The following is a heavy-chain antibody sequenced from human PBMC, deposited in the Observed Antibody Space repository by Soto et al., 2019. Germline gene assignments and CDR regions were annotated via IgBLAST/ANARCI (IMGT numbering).Heavy chain of an antibody. CDR3: ARDCSSGYGMDV. V-gene: IGHV1-8*01. Sequence: ASVQVSCEASGYTFTSYYINWVRQAPGQRLEWMGWMNRNSGNTDYAQKFQGRVTMTRNTSISIAYMELSRLRSEDTAVYYCARDCSSGYGMDVWGQGTTVTVSS. CDR2: MNRNSGNT. D-gene: IGHD6-19*01. CDR1: GYTFTSYY. J-gene: IGHJ6*02.